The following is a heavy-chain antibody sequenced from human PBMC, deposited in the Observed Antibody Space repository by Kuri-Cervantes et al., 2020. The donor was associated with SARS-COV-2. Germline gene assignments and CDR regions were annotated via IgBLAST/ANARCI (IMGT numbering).Heavy chain of an antibody. CDR3: ALTHPLTTGGWSGPQPLNY. Sequence: SVKVSCKASGGTFSSYAISWVRQAPGRGLEWMGGIVPIFGTANYAQKFQGRVTITADESTSTAYMELSSLRSEDTAVYYCALTHPLTTGGWSGPQPLNYWGQGTLVTVSS. CDR1: GGTFSSYA. J-gene: IGHJ4*02. CDR2: IVPIFGTA. V-gene: IGHV1-69*13. D-gene: IGHD6-19*01.